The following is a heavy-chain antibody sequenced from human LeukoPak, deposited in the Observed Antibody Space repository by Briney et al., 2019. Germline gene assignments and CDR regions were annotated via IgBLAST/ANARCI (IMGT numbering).Heavy chain of an antibody. CDR3: ARDPLGSSSSPTNYGMDV. J-gene: IGHJ6*02. CDR1: GFTVSSNY. D-gene: IGHD6-6*01. V-gene: IGHV3-66*02. CDR2: IYSGGST. Sequence: GGSLRLSCAASGFTVSSNYMSWVRQAPGKGLEWVSVIYSGGSTYYSDSVTGRFTISRDNSKNTLYLQMNSLRDEDTAVYYCARDPLGSSSSPTNYGMDVWGQGTTVTVSS.